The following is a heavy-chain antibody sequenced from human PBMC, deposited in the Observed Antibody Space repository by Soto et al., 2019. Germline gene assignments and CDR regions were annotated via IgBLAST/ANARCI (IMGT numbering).Heavy chain of an antibody. CDR2: IIPIFGTA. J-gene: IGHJ6*02. V-gene: IGHV1-69*13. CDR1: GVTFSSYA. Sequence: EASVKVSCKASGVTFSSYAISWVRQAPGQGLEWMGGIIPIFGTANYAQKFQGRVTITADESTSTAYMELSSLRSEDTAVYYCARDLGYCSSTSCYAGGFYGMDVWGQGTTVTVSS. D-gene: IGHD2-2*03. CDR3: ARDLGYCSSTSCYAGGFYGMDV.